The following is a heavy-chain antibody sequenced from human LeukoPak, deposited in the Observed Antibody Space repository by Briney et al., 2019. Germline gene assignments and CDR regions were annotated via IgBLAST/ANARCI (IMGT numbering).Heavy chain of an antibody. D-gene: IGHD3-3*01. V-gene: IGHV3-49*03. J-gene: IGHJ4*02. Sequence: SLRLSCTASGCTFGDYDLSWFLRAPGEGGVGVGFIRSKAYGGRIEYVESVKGRFTISRDNSKSIAYLQMNSLKTDDTAVYYCTREWDDFRSGYLFGGTIDYWGQGTLVTVSP. CDR1: GCTFGDYD. CDR3: TREWDDFRSGYLFGGTIDY. CDR2: IRSKAYGGRI.